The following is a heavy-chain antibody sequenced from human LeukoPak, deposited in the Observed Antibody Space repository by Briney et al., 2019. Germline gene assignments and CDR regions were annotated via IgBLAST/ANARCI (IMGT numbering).Heavy chain of an antibody. CDR3: ARDISGSYPAYYFDY. CDR1: GYTFTGYY. CDR2: INPNSGGT. D-gene: IGHD1-26*01. V-gene: IGHV1-2*02. J-gene: IGHJ4*02. Sequence: EASVKVSCKASGYTFTGYYMHWVRQAPGQGLEWMGWINPNSGGTNYAQKFQGRVTMTRDTSISTAYMELSRLRSDDTAVYYCARDISGSYPAYYFDYWGQGTLVTVSS.